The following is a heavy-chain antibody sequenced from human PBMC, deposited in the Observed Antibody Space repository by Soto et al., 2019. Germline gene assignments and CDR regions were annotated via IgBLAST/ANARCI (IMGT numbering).Heavy chain of an antibody. V-gene: IGHV4-59*01. CDR3: ARVGYCSSTPCWHIGYCEY. CDR2: IFSSGST. D-gene: IGHD2-2*01. CDR1: GDSISSFY. Sequence: QVQLQESGPGLVKPSETLSLTCTVSGDSISSFYWTWIRQPPGKGLEWVGYIFSSGSTNYNTSLKSRVTISVDTSENQFSLKLTSVTAADTAVYYCARVGYCSSTPCWHIGYCEYWGQGTLVTVSS. J-gene: IGHJ4*02.